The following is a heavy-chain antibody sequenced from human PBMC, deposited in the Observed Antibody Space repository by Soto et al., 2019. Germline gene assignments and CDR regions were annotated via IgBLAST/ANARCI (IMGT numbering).Heavy chain of an antibody. CDR2: LIPMFSTT. Sequence: QVQLVQSGAEVKNPGSSVKLSCTASGGTFTSYGISWVRQAPGQGLEWMGGLIPMFSTTNYAQKFQVRVTISADDFTNTAYMELSSLRSEDTAVYYCATELPQGSTLDYWGQGTLVTVSS. CDR1: GGTFTSYG. D-gene: IGHD3-10*01. CDR3: ATELPQGSTLDY. J-gene: IGHJ4*02. V-gene: IGHV1-69*12.